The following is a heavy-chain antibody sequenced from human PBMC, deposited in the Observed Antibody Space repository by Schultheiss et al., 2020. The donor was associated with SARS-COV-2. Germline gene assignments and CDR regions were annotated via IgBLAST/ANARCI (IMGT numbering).Heavy chain of an antibody. CDR1: GFTFSSYA. D-gene: IGHD3-10*01. CDR3: ARDRETSYYYYYGMDV. J-gene: IGHJ6*02. Sequence: GGSLRLSCAASGFTFSSYAMSWVRQAPGKGLEWVSAISGSGGSTYYADSVKDRFTISRDYSKNSLYLQMNSLRDEYTSVYYCARDRETSYYYYYGMDVWGQGATVTV. V-gene: IGHV3-23*01. CDR2: ISGSGGST.